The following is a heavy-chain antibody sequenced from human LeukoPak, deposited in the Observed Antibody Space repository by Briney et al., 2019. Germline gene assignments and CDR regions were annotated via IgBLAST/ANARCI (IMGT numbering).Heavy chain of an antibody. V-gene: IGHV3-23*01. Sequence: GGSPRPSCAASGFTFSNHAMNWVRQTPGKGLEWVSSIGGNGVSTYYADSVKGRFTISRDNSKDTLYLQMNSLSAEDTAVYYCARWTKYTTGWCNWFDPWDQGTVVTVSS. CDR3: ARWTKYTTGWCNWFDP. CDR2: IGGNGVST. J-gene: IGHJ5*02. D-gene: IGHD6-19*01. CDR1: GFTFSNHA.